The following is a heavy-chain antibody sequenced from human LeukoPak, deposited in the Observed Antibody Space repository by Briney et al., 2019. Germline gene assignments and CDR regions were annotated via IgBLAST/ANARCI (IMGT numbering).Heavy chain of an antibody. V-gene: IGHV4-39*07. J-gene: IGHJ4*02. Sequence: SETLSLTCTVSGGSISSSSYYWGWIRQPPGKGLEWIGSIYYSGSTYYNPPLKSRVTISVDTSKNQFSLKLSSVTAADTAVYYCARVTIVVPSFDYWGQGTLVTVSS. D-gene: IGHD3-22*01. CDR2: IYYSGST. CDR1: GGSISSSSYY. CDR3: ARVTIVVPSFDY.